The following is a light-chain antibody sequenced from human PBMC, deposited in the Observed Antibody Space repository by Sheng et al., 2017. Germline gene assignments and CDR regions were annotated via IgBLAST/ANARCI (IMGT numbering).Light chain of an antibody. V-gene: IGKV3-11*01. Sequence: EIVMTQSPATLSVSPGERATLSCRASQSVSGRYLGWYQQKPGQPPRLLIYDASNRAAGIPARFSGTGSGTDFTLTISSLEPEDFAVYYCQQRSNWPPVITFGQGHDWRLN. CDR2: DAS. CDR3: QQRSNWPPVIT. CDR1: QSVSGRY. J-gene: IGKJ5*01.